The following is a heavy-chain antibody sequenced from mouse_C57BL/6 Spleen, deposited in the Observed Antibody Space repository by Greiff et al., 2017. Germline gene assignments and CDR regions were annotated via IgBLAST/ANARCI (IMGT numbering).Heavy chain of an antibody. CDR3: AREGGLDY. CDR1: GYSITSGYY. J-gene: IGHJ2*01. V-gene: IGHV3-6*01. CDR2: ISYDGSN. Sequence: EVKLQESGPGLVKPSQSLSLTCSVTGYSITSGYYWNWIRQFPGNKLEWMGYISYDGSNNYNPSLKNRIPITSDTSKNQFFLKLNSVTTEDTATCYCAREGGLDYWGQGTTLTVSS.